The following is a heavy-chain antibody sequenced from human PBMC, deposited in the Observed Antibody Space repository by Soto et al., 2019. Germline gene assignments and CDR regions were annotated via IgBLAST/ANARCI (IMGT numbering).Heavy chain of an antibody. V-gene: IGHV3-23*01. CDR1: GFTFSSYE. D-gene: IGHD1-7*01. CDR2: ISGSGGST. J-gene: IGHJ4*02. CDR3: AKDSSRYNWNYADY. Sequence: GGSLRLSCAASGFTFSSYEMNWVRKAPGKGLEWVSAISGSGGSTYYADSVKGRFTISRDNSKNTLYLQMNSLRAEDTAVYYCAKDSSRYNWNYADYWGQGTLVTVSS.